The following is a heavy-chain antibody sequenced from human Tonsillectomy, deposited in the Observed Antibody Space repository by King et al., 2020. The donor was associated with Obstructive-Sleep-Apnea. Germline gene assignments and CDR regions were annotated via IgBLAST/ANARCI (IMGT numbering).Heavy chain of an antibody. Sequence: VQLVESGGGLVKPGGSLRLSCAASGFTFSRNNMNWVRQAPGKGLEWLSSISSISNYIYYADSVKGRFTISRDNAKNSLFLEMKSLRAEDTAVYYCARDSPLDGVILRLDVWGPGTTVTVSS. D-gene: IGHD3-3*01. V-gene: IGHV3-21*01. J-gene: IGHJ6*02. CDR1: GFTFSRNN. CDR3: ARDSPLDGVILRLDV. CDR2: ISSISNYI.